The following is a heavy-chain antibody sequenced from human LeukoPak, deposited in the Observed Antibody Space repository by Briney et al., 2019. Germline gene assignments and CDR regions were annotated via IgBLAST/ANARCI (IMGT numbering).Heavy chain of an antibody. J-gene: IGHJ4*02. D-gene: IGHD3-9*01. CDR3: AISYDILTGYVY. CDR2: VSGGGGST. Sequence: PGGSLRLSCAASGFTFRSYATSWVRQAPGKGLEWVSAVSGGGGSTYYADSVKGRFTISRDNSKTTLYLQMNRLRAEDTAVYYCAISYDILTGYVYWGQGTLVTVSS. V-gene: IGHV3-23*01. CDR1: GFTFRSYA.